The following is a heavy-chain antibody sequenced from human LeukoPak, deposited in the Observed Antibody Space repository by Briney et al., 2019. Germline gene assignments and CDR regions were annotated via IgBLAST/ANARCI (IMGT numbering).Heavy chain of an antibody. CDR2: IYHSGNT. V-gene: IGHV4-38-2*01. CDR3: ARGPPITTVVTPGARYFDY. Sequence: PSETLSLTCAVSGYSINSGYYWGWIRQPPGKGLEWIGSIYHSGNTYYNPSLKSRVTISVDTSKNQFSLKMSSVTAADTAVYYCARGPPITTVVTPGARYFDYWGQGTMVTVCS. CDR1: GYSINSGYY. J-gene: IGHJ4*02. D-gene: IGHD4-23*01.